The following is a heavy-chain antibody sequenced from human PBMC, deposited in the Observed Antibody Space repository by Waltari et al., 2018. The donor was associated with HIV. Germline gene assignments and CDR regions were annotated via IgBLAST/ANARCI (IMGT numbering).Heavy chain of an antibody. Sequence: QVHLVESGGGVVQPGRSLRLSCAASGFTFSNHGIHWVRQAPGKGREWVAVIWYDGSKRYYRDSVKGRFTISRDNSKNTLYLQMNSLRVEDTAVYYCVRDDYGTYWGQGTPVTVSS. CDR1: GFTFSNHG. CDR2: IWYDGSKR. D-gene: IGHD4-17*01. V-gene: IGHV3-33*01. CDR3: VRDDYGTY. J-gene: IGHJ4*02.